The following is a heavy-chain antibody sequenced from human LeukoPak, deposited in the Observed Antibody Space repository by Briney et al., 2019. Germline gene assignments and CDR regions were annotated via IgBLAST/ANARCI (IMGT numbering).Heavy chain of an antibody. Sequence: GGSLRLSCAASGFTFSNYAMHWVRQAPGKGLEWVAIISFDGSNKFYADSVKGRFTISRDNSKNTLYLQMNSLRAEDTAVYYCAREHTVVVPAVRLGYWGQGTLVTVST. CDR3: AREHTVVVPAVRLGY. CDR2: ISFDGSNK. D-gene: IGHD2-21*02. V-gene: IGHV3-30*04. J-gene: IGHJ4*02. CDR1: GFTFSNYA.